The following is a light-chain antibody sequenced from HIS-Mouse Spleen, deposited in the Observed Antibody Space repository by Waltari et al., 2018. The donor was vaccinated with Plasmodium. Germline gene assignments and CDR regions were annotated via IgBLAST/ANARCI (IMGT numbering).Light chain of an antibody. V-gene: IGKV4-1*01. CDR2: WAS. CDR3: QQYYSTFT. CDR1: QSVLYSSNNKNY. J-gene: IGKJ3*01. Sequence: DIVMTQSPDSLAVSLGERAPINCKSSQSVLYSSNNKNYLAWYQQKPGQPPKLLIYWASTRESGVPDRFSGSGSGTDFTLTISSLQAEDVAVYYCQQYYSTFTFGPGTKVDIK.